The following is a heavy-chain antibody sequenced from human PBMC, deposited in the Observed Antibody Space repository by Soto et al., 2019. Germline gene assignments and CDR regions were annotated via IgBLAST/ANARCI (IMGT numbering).Heavy chain of an antibody. D-gene: IGHD3-10*01. CDR2: INPIVSMS. CDR3: AASYGSGYRAFDY. Sequence: QVQLVQSGTEVKKPGSSVKVSCKASGDTFSFYTINWVRQAPGLGLEWVGRINPIVSMSNYAQKFQGRVCMTADKSTSTAYMEMRSLRSDETAMYFCAASYGSGYRAFDYWGQGALVIVSS. V-gene: IGHV1-69*02. J-gene: IGHJ4*02. CDR1: GDTFSFYT.